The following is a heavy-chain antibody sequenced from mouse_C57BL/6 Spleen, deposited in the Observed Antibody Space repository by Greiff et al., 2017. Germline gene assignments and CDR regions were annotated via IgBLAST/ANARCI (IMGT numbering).Heavy chain of an antibody. CDR1: GYTFTSYW. CDR3: ASYWSQAWFAY. CDR2: IYPGGGYT. J-gene: IGHJ3*01. V-gene: IGHV1-63*01. Sequence: QVQLQQSGAELVRPGTSVKMSCKASGYTFTSYWIGWAKQRPGHGLEWIGDIYPGGGYTNYNEKFKGKATLTADKSSSTAYMQFSSRTSEDSAIYYCASYWSQAWFAYWGQGTLVTVSA.